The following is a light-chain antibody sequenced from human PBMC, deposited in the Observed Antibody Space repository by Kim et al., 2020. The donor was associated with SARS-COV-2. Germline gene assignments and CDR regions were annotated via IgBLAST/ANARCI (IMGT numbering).Light chain of an antibody. CDR2: KAS. V-gene: IGKV1-5*03. CDR3: QQYDVDPET. CDR1: QNIHIW. Sequence: GDRVTISCRASQNIHIWLAWFQQKPGKAPRVLMYKASTLESGVPSRFSGTGSGTEFTLTISSLQPDDSATYYCQQYDVDPETFGQGTKV. J-gene: IGKJ1*01.